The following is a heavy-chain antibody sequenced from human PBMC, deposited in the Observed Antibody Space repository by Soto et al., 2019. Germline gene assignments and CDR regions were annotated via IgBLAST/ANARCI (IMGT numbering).Heavy chain of an antibody. D-gene: IGHD6-13*01. J-gene: IGHJ3*02. CDR2: ISGSGGST. V-gene: IGHV3-23*01. CDR3: AKDAGEYSSSYDAFDI. Sequence: GGSLRLSCAASGFTFSSYAMSWVRQAPGKGLEWVSAISGSGGSTYYADSVKGRFTISRDNSKNTLYLKMNSLRAEDTAVYYCAKDAGEYSSSYDAFDIWGQGTMVTVSS. CDR1: GFTFSSYA.